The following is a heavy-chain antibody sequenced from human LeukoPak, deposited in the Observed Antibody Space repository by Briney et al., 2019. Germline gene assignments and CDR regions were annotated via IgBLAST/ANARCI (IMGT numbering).Heavy chain of an antibody. CDR3: AKPTRGSGSSLIEY. D-gene: IGHD1-26*01. CDR2: IWNDGSYK. CDR1: GFTFSSCG. Sequence: GGSLRLSCAASGFTFSSCGMHWVRQAPGKGLEWVAVIWNDGSYKYYADSVKGRFTISRDNSKNTQYLEMNSLRAEDTAVYYCAKPTRGSGSSLIEYWGQGTLVTVSS. V-gene: IGHV3-33*06. J-gene: IGHJ4*02.